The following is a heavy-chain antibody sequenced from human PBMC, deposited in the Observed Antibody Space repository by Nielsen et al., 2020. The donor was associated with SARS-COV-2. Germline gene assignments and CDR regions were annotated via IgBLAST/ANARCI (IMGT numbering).Heavy chain of an antibody. V-gene: IGHV1-69*05. CDR1: GGTFSSYA. CDR2: IIPIFGTA. D-gene: IGHD6-13*01. CDR3: ARQGPYSSSWYVVYYFDY. Sequence: SVKVSCKASGGTFSSYAISWVRQAPGQGLEWMGGIIPIFGTANYAQKFQGRVTMTRDTSISTAYMELSRLRSDDTAVYYCARQGPYSSSWYVVYYFDYWGQGTLVTVSS. J-gene: IGHJ4*02.